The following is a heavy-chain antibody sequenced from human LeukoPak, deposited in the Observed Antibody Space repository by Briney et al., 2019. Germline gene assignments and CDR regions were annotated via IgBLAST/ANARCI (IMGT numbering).Heavy chain of an antibody. J-gene: IGHJ6*03. V-gene: IGHV4-4*09. Sequence: SETLSLTCTVSGASISSYYWSWFRRPPGKGLEWIAYIFPSGSINFNPSLKSRVSISVDGSKNNFSLDLSSVTAADTAVYYCARRRDKTATAAGHYHMDVWGKGTTVTVSS. CDR3: ARRRDKTATAAGHYHMDV. D-gene: IGHD2-21*02. CDR1: GASISSYY. CDR2: IFPSGSI.